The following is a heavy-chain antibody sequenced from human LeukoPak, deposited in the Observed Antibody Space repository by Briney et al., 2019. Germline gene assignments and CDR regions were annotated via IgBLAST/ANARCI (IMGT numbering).Heavy chain of an antibody. V-gene: IGHV4-34*01. CDR3: ARGRKDYYDSSGYHSDY. Sequence: SETLSLTCAVYGGSFSGYYWSWIRQPPGKRLEWIGEINHSGSTNYNPSLKSRVTISVDTSKNQFSLKLSSVTAADTAVYYCARGRKDYYDSSGYHSDYWGQGTLVTVSS. D-gene: IGHD3-22*01. CDR1: GGSFSGYY. J-gene: IGHJ4*02. CDR2: INHSGST.